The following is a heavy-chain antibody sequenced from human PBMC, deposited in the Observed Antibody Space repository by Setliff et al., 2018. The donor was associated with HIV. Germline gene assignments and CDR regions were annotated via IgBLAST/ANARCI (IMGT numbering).Heavy chain of an antibody. Sequence: SETLSLTCTVSGGSISSTNYFWGWIRQPPGKGLEWIGTIYYHGSTYYNPSLKSRVTISIDTSKNQFSLQLTSVTAVDTAVYYCVNPSGAMGDFDSWGQGTLVTVSS. V-gene: IGHV4-39*01. J-gene: IGHJ4*02. CDR3: VNPSGAMGDFDS. CDR2: IYYHGST. CDR1: GGSISSTNYF. D-gene: IGHD3-16*01.